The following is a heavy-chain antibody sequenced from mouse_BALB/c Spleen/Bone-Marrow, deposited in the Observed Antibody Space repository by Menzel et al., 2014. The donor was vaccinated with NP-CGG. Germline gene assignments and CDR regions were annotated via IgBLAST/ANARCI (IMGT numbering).Heavy chain of an antibody. D-gene: IGHD4-1*01. J-gene: IGHJ4*01. CDR2: ITKGGGST. V-gene: IGHV5-12*02. Sequence: EVKLVESGGDLVQPGGSLKLSCATSGFTFSDYYMYWVRQTPEKRLEWVAYITKGGGSTYYPDIVKGRFTISRDNAKNTLYLQMSRLKSEDTAMYYCARQLAYAMDYWGQGTSVTVSS. CDR3: ARQLAYAMDY. CDR1: GFTFSDYY.